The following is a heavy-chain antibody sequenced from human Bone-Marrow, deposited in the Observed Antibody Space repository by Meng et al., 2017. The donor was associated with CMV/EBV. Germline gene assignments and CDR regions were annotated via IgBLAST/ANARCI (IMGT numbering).Heavy chain of an antibody. CDR1: GYIFTGYY. Sequence: ASVKVSRKASGYIFTGYYIYWVRQAPGQGLEWMGWINPNSGGTNYAQRFQGRVTMTRDTSISTAYMELSRLRSDDTAVFFCARVIIARRSGQAYLYYSMDVWGQGTTVTVSS. CDR2: INPNSGGT. J-gene: IGHJ6*02. CDR3: ARVIIARRSGQAYLYYSMDV. V-gene: IGHV1-2*02. D-gene: IGHD3-10*01.